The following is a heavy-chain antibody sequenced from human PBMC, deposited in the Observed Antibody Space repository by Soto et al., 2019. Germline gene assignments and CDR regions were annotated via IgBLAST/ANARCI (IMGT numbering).Heavy chain of an antibody. CDR2: IYHSGST. D-gene: IGHD2-21*02. CDR1: GGSISSSNW. Sequence: SETLSLTCAVSGGSISSSNWWSWVRQPPGKGLEWIGEIYHSGSTNYNPSLKSRVTISVDKSKNQFSLKLSSVTAADTAVYYCARVGPCGGDCYRAFDIWGQGTMVTVS. CDR3: ARVGPCGGDCYRAFDI. V-gene: IGHV4-4*02. J-gene: IGHJ3*02.